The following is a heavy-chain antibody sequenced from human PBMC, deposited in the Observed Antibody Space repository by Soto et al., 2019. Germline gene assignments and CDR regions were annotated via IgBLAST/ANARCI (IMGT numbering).Heavy chain of an antibody. CDR1: GGTFSSYA. V-gene: IGHV1-69*01. CDR2: IIPMLGSA. J-gene: IGHJ6*02. Sequence: QVHLVQSGAEVKKPESSVKVSCKASGGTFSSYAISWVRQAPGQGLEWMGGIIPMLGSANYAQKFQGRVTISADESTSTAYMELSGLRSEDTAVYYCARDDSSGPLLHYYYGMDVWGQGTTVTVSS. CDR3: ARDDSSGPLLHYYYGMDV. D-gene: IGHD3-22*01.